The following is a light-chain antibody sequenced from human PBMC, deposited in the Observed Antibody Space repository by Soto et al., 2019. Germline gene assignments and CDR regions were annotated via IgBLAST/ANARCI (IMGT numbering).Light chain of an antibody. V-gene: IGKV3-15*01. Sequence: EIVMTQSPATLSVSPGERATLSCRASQSVSSDLAWYHQKPGQAPRLLIYGASTRATGIPARFSGSGSGTEFTLTIDSLQSEDFAAYYCQQYNNWPRTFGQGTQVDIK. CDR2: GAS. CDR1: QSVSSD. J-gene: IGKJ1*01. CDR3: QQYNNWPRT.